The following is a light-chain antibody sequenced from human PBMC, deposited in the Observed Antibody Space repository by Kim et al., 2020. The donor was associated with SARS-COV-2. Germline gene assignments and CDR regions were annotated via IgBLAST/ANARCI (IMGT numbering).Light chain of an antibody. CDR3: QQYNTSLRT. Sequence: ASVGDIVTITCRASQSIHKWLAWYQQKPGTAPKLLIYDASALEDGVPSRFNGNGSGTEFSLTIGSLQPDDFATYYCQQYNTSLRTFGQGTKVDIK. CDR1: QSIHKW. CDR2: DAS. J-gene: IGKJ1*01. V-gene: IGKV1-5*01.